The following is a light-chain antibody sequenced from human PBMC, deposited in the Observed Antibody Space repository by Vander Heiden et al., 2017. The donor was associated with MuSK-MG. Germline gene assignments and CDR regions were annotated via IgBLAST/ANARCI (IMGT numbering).Light chain of an antibody. Sequence: QSVLTQPPSASGTPGQTVTISCSGSSSNLGSNYVYWYQQVPGTAPKVLIYSKNLRPSGVPDRFSGSNSGTSASLAITGLWSEDEAEYYCAAWDGSLGGHGVFGGGTKLTVL. CDR2: SKN. J-gene: IGLJ3*02. CDR1: SSNLGSNY. CDR3: AAWDGSLGGHGV. V-gene: IGLV1-47*02.